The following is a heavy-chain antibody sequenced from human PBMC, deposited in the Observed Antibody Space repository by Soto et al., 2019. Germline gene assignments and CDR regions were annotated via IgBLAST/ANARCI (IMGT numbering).Heavy chain of an antibody. V-gene: IGHV4-34*01. CDR1: GGSFSGYY. D-gene: IGHD5-18*01. CDR3: ARGGYSNWFDP. J-gene: IGHJ5*02. Sequence: SETLSLTCAVYGGSFSGYYWSWIRQPPGKGLEWIGEINHSGSTNYNPSLKSRVTISVDTSKNQFSLKLSSVTAADTAVYYCARGGYSNWFDPWGQGTLVTVSS. CDR2: INHSGST.